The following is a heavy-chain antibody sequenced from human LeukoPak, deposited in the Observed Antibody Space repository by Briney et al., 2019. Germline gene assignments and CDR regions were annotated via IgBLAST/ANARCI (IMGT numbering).Heavy chain of an antibody. CDR1: GGSISSYY. D-gene: IGHD2-8*01. CDR3: ARRVLMSSTGVPDTWLDP. CDR2: IDYSGTT. V-gene: IGHV4-59*08. Sequence: PSETLSLTCTISGGSISSYYWNWIRQPPGKGLEWIGYIDYSGTTNYNPSLKSRVTISVDTSKNQFSLNLSSVTAADTAVYYCARRVLMSSTGVPDTWLDPWGQGTLVTVSS. J-gene: IGHJ5*02.